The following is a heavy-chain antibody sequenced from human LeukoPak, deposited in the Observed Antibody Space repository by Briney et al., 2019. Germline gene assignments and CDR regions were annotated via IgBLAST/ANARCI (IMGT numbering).Heavy chain of an antibody. CDR1: GGSFSGYY. Sequence: SETLSLTCAVYGGSFSGYYWSWIRQPPGKGLEWIGEINHSGTTNYNPSLKSRVTISVDTSKNQFSLKLSSVTAADTAVYYCARAAFVWGSYGDPFDYWGQGTLVTVSS. V-gene: IGHV4-34*01. CDR3: ARAAFVWGSYGDPFDY. D-gene: IGHD3-16*01. J-gene: IGHJ4*02. CDR2: INHSGTT.